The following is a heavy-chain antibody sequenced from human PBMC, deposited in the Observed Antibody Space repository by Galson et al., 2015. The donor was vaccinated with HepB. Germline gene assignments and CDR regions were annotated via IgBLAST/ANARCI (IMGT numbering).Heavy chain of an antibody. Sequence: QSGAEVKKPGESLRTSCKGSGYSFTSYWISWVRQMPGKGLEWMGRIDPSDSYTNYSPSFQGHVTISADKSISTAYLQWSSLKASDTAMYYCASLGYCSGGSCYLGYYFDYWGQGTLVTVSS. V-gene: IGHV5-10-1*01. CDR3: ASLGYCSGGSCYLGYYFDY. D-gene: IGHD2-15*01. CDR2: IDPSDSYT. J-gene: IGHJ4*02. CDR1: GYSFTSYW.